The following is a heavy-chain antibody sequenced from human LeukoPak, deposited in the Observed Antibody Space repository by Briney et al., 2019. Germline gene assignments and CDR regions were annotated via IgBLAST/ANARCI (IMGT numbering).Heavy chain of an antibody. CDR2: INCSGST. CDR3: ARTLYSSNWSFSDY. J-gene: IGHJ4*02. V-gene: IGHV4-59*01. Sequence: SETLCLTCAASGVSISSYYRSWVRQPPGKGLEWIGYINCSGSTNYNPSFKRRVTISVDTSQNQFSLKLSSVTAADTAVYYCARTLYSSNWSFSDYWGQGTLVTVSS. D-gene: IGHD6-13*01. CDR1: GVSISSYY.